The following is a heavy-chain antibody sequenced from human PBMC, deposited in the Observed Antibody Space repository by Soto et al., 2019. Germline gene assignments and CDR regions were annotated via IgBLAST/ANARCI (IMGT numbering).Heavy chain of an antibody. J-gene: IGHJ4*02. V-gene: IGHV3-30-3*01. Sequence: GSLRLSCAASGFTFSTYAMHWVRQAPGKGLEWVAVISYDGSNKYYADSVKGRFTISRDNSKNTLYLQMNSLRAEDTAVYYCARGDFGFCRGGSCYLSYWGQGTLVTVSS. CDR2: ISYDGSNK. CDR3: ARGDFGFCRGGSCYLSY. CDR1: GFTFSTYA. D-gene: IGHD2-15*01.